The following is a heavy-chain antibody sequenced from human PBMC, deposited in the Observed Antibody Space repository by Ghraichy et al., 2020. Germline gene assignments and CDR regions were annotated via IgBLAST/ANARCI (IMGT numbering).Heavy chain of an antibody. CDR3: SRAPSGGTAAGARYYYYMDG. CDR2: IYYSGST. V-gene: IGHV4-59*01. CDR1: GGSISNYY. Sequence: SETLSLTCTVSGGSISNYYWSWIRQPPGKGLEWIGYIYYSGSTNYNPSLKSRVTISVDTSKNQFSLKLSSVTAADTAVYYCSRAPSGGTAAGARYYYYMDGWGKGTTVTVSS. D-gene: IGHD6-13*01. J-gene: IGHJ6*03.